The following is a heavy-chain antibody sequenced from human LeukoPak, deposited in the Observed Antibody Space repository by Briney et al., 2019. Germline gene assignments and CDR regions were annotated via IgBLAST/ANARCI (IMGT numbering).Heavy chain of an antibody. D-gene: IGHD5-12*01. CDR1: GGSISSGDYY. V-gene: IGHV4-30-4*01. Sequence: SETLSLTCTVSGGSISSGDYYWSWIRQPPGKGLEWIGYIYYSGSTYYNPSLKSRITISVDMSKNQFSLKLSSVTAADTAVYYCARSWDIVANGGTLKYYFDYWGQGTLVTVSS. J-gene: IGHJ4*02. CDR2: IYYSGST. CDR3: ARSWDIVANGGTLKYYFDY.